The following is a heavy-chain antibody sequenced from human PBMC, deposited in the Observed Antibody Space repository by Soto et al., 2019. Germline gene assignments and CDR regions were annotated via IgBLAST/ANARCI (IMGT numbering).Heavy chain of an antibody. V-gene: IGHV3-30*18. CDR3: AKEGGLSGSYYISSSYYFDY. Sequence: QVQLVESGGGVVQPGRSLRLSCAASGFTFSSYGMHWVRQAPGKGLEWVAIISYDGSNTYYADSVKGRFTISRDNSKNTLYLQMNSRRAEDTSGYYCAKEGGLSGSYYISSSYYFDYWGQGTLVTVSS. J-gene: IGHJ4*02. CDR1: GFTFSSYG. CDR2: ISYDGSNT. D-gene: IGHD1-26*01.